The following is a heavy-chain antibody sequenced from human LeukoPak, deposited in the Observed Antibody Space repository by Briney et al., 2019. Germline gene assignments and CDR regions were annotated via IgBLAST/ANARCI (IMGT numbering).Heavy chain of an antibody. Sequence: SVKVSCKASGGTYSSYAISWVRQASGQGLEWMGGIIPIFGTANYAQKFQGRVTITADESTSTAYMELSSLRSEDTAVYYCARGPCSGGSCYLDLLDYWGQGTLVTVSS. V-gene: IGHV1-69*13. J-gene: IGHJ4*02. CDR2: IIPIFGTA. CDR3: ARGPCSGGSCYLDLLDY. CDR1: GGTYSSYA. D-gene: IGHD2-15*01.